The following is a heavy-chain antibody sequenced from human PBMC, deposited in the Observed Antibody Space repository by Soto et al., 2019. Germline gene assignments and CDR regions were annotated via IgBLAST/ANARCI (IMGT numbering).Heavy chain of an antibody. CDR1: GFTFSTYA. CDR3: AKRRGAGGHFDY. J-gene: IGHJ4*02. D-gene: IGHD2-15*01. CDR2: VSSGGGT. V-gene: IGHV3-23*01. Sequence: EVELLESGGGLVQPEGSLRLSCAASGFTFSTYAMGWVRQAPGKGLEWASVVSSGGGTHYADSVKGRFTVSRDNSKNTLSLQMNSLRADDTAVYYCAKRRGAGGHFDYWGQGALVTVSS.